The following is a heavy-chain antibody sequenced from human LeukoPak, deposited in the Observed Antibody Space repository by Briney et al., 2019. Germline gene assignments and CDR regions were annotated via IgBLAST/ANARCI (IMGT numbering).Heavy chain of an antibody. D-gene: IGHD2-21*02. Sequence: GGSLRLSCAASGFTFSTYWMHWVRQGPGKGLVWVSRINPDGTNTRYADFVKGRFTISRDNAQNTLYLQMNSLRAEDTAVYYCARDAYCGGDCYSDVQAFDIWGQGTMVTVSS. CDR1: GFTFSTYW. V-gene: IGHV3-74*01. CDR3: ARDAYCGGDCYSDVQAFDI. J-gene: IGHJ3*02. CDR2: INPDGTNT.